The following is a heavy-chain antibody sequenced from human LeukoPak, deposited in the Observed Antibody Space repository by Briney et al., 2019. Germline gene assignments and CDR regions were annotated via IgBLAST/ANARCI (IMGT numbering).Heavy chain of an antibody. CDR2: ISYDGSNK. J-gene: IGHJ4*02. CDR3: AKEDYYDSSGYQDY. V-gene: IGHV3-30*04. CDR1: GFTFSSYA. D-gene: IGHD3-22*01. Sequence: GGSLRLSCAASGFTFSSYAMHWVRQAPGKGLEWVAVISYDGSNKYYADSVKGRFTISRDNSKNTLYLQMNSLRAEDTAVYYCAKEDYYDSSGYQDYWGQGTLVTVSS.